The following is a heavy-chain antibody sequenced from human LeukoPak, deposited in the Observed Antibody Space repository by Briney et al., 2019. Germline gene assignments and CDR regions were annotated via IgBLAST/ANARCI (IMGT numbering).Heavy chain of an antibody. CDR3: AREAAVVRGVDTWFDP. CDR1: GGSISSYY. V-gene: IGHV4-59*01. CDR2: IYYSGST. J-gene: IGHJ5*02. Sequence: SETLSLTCTVSGGSISSYYWSWIRQPPGKGLEWIGYIYYSGSTNYNPSLKSRVTISVDTSKNQFPLKLSSVTAADTAVYYCAREAAVVRGVDTWFDPWGQGTLVTVSS. D-gene: IGHD3-10*01.